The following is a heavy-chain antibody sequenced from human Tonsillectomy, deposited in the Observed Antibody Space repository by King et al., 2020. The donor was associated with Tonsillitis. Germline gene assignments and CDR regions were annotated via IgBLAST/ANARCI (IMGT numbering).Heavy chain of an antibody. CDR1: GGAISSGAYY. D-gene: IGHD6-13*01. J-gene: IGHJ4*02. CDR2: IYYSGST. V-gene: IGHV4-31*03. CDR3: AKTSFGIAAALFFDS. Sequence: QLQESGPGLVKPSQTLSLTCNVSGGAISSGAYYWSWIRQHPGKGLEWIGHIYYSGSTYFNPSLKSRIAMSVDTSRNQFSLQLSSVTAADTAVYYCAKTSFGIAAALFFDSWGQGSLVTVSS.